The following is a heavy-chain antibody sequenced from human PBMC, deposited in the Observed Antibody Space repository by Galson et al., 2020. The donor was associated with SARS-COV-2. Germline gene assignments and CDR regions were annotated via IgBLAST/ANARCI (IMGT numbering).Heavy chain of an antibody. Sequence: SETLSLTCTVSGGSISSYYWSWIRQPPGKGLEWIGYIYYSGSTNYNPSLKSRVTISVDTSKNQFSLKPSSVTAADTAVYYCARAHDYFDYWGQGTLVTVSS. J-gene: IGHJ4*02. CDR2: IYYSGST. V-gene: IGHV4-59*01. CDR1: GGSISSYY. CDR3: ARAHDYFDY.